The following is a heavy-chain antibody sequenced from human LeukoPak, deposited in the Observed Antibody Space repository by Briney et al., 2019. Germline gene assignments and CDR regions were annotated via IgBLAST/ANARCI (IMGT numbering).Heavy chain of an antibody. CDR1: GGSISSGGYY. CDR2: IYYSGST. CDR3: ARTLPRAAAGILNAFDI. D-gene: IGHD6-13*01. Sequence: PSETLSLTCTVSGGSISSGGYYWSWIRQHPGKGLEWIGYIYYSGSTYYNPSLKSRVTISVDTSKNQFSLKLSSVTAADTAVYYCARTLPRAAAGILNAFDIWGQGTMVTVSS. J-gene: IGHJ3*02. V-gene: IGHV4-31*03.